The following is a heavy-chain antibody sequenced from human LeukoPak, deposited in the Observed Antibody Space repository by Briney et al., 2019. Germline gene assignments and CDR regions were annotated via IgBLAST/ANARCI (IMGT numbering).Heavy chain of an antibody. CDR3: ATDFYDTT. Sequence: GGSLRLSCAASGFTFSSYAMHWVRQAPGKGLEWVAVISYDGSNKYYADSVKGRFTISRDNSKNTLYLQMNSLRAEDTAVYYCATDFYDTTWGQGTLVTVSS. CDR2: ISYDGSNK. V-gene: IGHV3-30*04. D-gene: IGHD3-22*01. J-gene: IGHJ5*02. CDR1: GFTFSSYA.